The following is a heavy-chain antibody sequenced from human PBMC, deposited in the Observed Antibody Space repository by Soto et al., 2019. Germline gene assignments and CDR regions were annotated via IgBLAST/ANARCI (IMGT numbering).Heavy chain of an antibody. V-gene: IGHV1-18*04. D-gene: IGHD1-26*01. CDR1: GYSFHNFG. Sequence: ASVKVSCKASGYSFHNFGIICVRHAPVQGLEWMGWISGQIAKTNYAQKFQGKVTMTTDTSTSTAYMELNTLTYDDTAMYYCARGPPSGSFSLTPRYWGQGTLVTVSS. J-gene: IGHJ4*02. CDR2: ISGQIAKT. CDR3: ARGPPSGSFSLTPRY.